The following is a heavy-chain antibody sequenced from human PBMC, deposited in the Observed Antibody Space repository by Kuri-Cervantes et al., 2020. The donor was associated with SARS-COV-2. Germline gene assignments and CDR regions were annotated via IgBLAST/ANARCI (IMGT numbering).Heavy chain of an antibody. CDR2: ISWNSGSI. V-gene: IGHV3-9*01. CDR3: AAYCTNGVCLTYYYYGMDV. D-gene: IGHD2-8*01. Sequence: GGSLRLSCAASGFTFDDYAMHWVRQAPGKGLEWVSGISWNSGSIGYADSVKGRFTISRDNAKNSLYLQMNSLRDEDTAVYYCAAYCTNGVCLTYYYYGMDVWGQGTTVTVSS. J-gene: IGHJ6*02. CDR1: GFTFDDYA.